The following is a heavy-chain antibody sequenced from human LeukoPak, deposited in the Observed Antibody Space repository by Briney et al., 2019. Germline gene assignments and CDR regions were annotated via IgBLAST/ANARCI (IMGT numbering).Heavy chain of an antibody. CDR1: GFTVSSNY. J-gene: IGHJ6*03. Sequence: RSGGSLRLSCAASGFTVSSNYMSWVRQAPGKGLEWVSVIYSGGSTYYADSVKGRFTICRDNSKNTLYLQMNSLRAEDTAVYYCASGSGSYRTPSNYMDVWGTGSTITVSS. V-gene: IGHV3-53*01. D-gene: IGHD3-10*01. CDR3: ASGSGSYRTPSNYMDV. CDR2: IYSGGST.